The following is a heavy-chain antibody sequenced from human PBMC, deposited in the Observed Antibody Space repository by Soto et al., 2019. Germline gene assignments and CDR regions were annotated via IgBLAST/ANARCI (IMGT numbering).Heavy chain of an antibody. Sequence: SETLSLTCTVSGGSISSSSYYWGWIRQPPGKGLEWIGSIYYSGSTYYNPSLKSRVTISVDTSKNQFSLKLSSVTAADTAVFYCARLDYYDSSGYFFDDSGQGTLVTVSS. V-gene: IGHV4-39*01. D-gene: IGHD3-22*01. CDR3: ARLDYYDSSGYFFDD. CDR2: IYYSGST. J-gene: IGHJ4*02. CDR1: GGSISSSSYY.